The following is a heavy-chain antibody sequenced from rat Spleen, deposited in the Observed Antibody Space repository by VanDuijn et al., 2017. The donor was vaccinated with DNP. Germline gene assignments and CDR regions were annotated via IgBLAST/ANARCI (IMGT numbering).Heavy chain of an antibody. CDR1: GFIFSNYW. CDR3: TTEGANWALYFDY. V-gene: IGHV5-31*01. Sequence: EVQLVESGGGLVQPGRSLKLSCVASGFIFSNYWMTWIRQAPGKGLEWVSSISYAGSSTYYRDSVKGRFTISRDNAKTTLYLQMNSLRSEDTATYYCTTEGANWALYFDYWGQGVMVTVSS. J-gene: IGHJ2*01. CDR2: ISYAGSST. D-gene: IGHD5-1*01.